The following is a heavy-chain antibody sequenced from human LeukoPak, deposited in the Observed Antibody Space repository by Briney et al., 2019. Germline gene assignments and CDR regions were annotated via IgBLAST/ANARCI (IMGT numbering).Heavy chain of an antibody. Sequence: SETLSLTCAVYGGSFSAYYWSWIRQPPGKGLEWIGEINHSGSTNYNPSLKSRVTISVDTSKNQFSLRLGSVTAADTAVYYCAIRALWFGELSYNWFDPWGQGTLVTVSS. J-gene: IGHJ5*02. V-gene: IGHV4-34*01. CDR1: GGSFSAYY. D-gene: IGHD3-10*01. CDR3: AIRALWFGELSYNWFDP. CDR2: INHSGST.